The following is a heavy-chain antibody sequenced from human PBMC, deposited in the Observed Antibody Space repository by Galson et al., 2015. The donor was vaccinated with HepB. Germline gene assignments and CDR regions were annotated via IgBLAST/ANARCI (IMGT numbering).Heavy chain of an antibody. CDR3: TRVGGPYQDFDF. V-gene: IGHV3-49*03. CDR1: GFTFPDYA. Sequence: TLRLSCAASGFTFPDYAVTWFRQAPGKGLEWVGYIRSEPHGGTAELAASVKGRFTISRDNFKSVAYLQMNSLKTEDTAVYWCTRVGGPYQDFDFWVQGTLVTVSS. J-gene: IGHJ4*02. D-gene: IGHD2-15*01. CDR2: IRSEPHGGTA.